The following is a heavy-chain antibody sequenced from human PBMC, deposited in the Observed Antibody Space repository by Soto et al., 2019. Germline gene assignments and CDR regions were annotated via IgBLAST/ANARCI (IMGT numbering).Heavy chain of an antibody. CDR2: IYYSGST. CDR1: GGSIRSSSYY. J-gene: IGHJ3*02. V-gene: IGHV4-39*02. D-gene: IGHD2-2*01. CDR3: ARGRCRSTSCYWVVAFDI. Sequence: QLQLQESGPGLVKPSETLSLTCTVSGGSIRSSSYYWGWIRQPPGKGLEWIGSIYYSGSTYYNPSLKSPSSISVNTAKNHYSLEPRSVTAVDTTVYYFARGRCRSTSCYWVVAFDIWGQGTMVPVSS.